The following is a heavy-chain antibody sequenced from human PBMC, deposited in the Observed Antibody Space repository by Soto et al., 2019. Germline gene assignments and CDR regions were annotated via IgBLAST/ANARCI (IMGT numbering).Heavy chain of an antibody. CDR1: GGSFSGYY. CDR3: ARPRGPFDFWRGYWV. CDR2: LNHSGST. Sequence: PSETLSLTCAVYGGSFSGYYWSWIRQPPGKGLEWIGELNHSGSTNYNPSLKSRVTIPVDTSTNQFSLKLSSVTAADTAVSYCARPRGPFDFWRGYWVWGQGALVSVAS. V-gene: IGHV4-34*01. J-gene: IGHJ4*02. D-gene: IGHD3-3*01.